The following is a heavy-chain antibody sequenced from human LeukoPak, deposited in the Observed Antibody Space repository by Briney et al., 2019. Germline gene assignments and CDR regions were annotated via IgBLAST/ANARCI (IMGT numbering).Heavy chain of an antibody. Sequence: SVKVSCKASGGTFSSYASSWVRQAPGQGLEWMGGIIPIFGTANYAQKFQGRVTITTDESTSTAYMELSSLRSEDTAVYYCARNKYYYYYMDVWGKGTTVTVSS. CDR1: GGTFSSYA. V-gene: IGHV1-69*05. J-gene: IGHJ6*03. CDR2: IIPIFGTA. CDR3: ARNKYYYYYMDV. D-gene: IGHD1/OR15-1a*01.